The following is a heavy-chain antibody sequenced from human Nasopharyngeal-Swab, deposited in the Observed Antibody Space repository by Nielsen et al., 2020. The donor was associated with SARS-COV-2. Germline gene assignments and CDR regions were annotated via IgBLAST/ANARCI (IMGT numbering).Heavy chain of an antibody. V-gene: IGHV3-21*01. CDR2: ISSSSSYI. CDR1: GFTFSSYS. CDR3: ARDVGWIQLWQFDY. D-gene: IGHD5-18*01. Sequence: GESLKISCAASGFTFSSYSMNWVRQAPGKGLEWVSSISSSSSYIYYADSVKGRFTISRDNAKNSLYLQMNSLRAEDTAVCYCARDVGWIQLWQFDYWGQGTLVTVSS. J-gene: IGHJ4*02.